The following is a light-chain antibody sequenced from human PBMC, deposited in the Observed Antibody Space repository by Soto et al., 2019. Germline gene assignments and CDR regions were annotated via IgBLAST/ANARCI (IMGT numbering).Light chain of an antibody. V-gene: IGLV1-44*01. J-gene: IGLJ1*01. CDR1: SSNIGINA. Sequence: QSVLSQPPSASGTPGQRVTISCSGSSSNIGINAVNWYQQLPGTAPKPLMYDNNQRPSGVPDRVSGSKSGTSASLAISGLQSEDEADYYCASWDDSLNGLLFGTGTKSPS. CDR3: ASWDDSLNGLL. CDR2: DNN.